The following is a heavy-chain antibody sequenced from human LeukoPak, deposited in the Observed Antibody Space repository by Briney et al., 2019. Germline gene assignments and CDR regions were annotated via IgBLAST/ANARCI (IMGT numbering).Heavy chain of an antibody. D-gene: IGHD1-14*01. Sequence: SETLSLTCAVSGASIDSHSWWSWVRQPPGKGLEWIGEIYHSGGANYKPSLKSRVTMSVDTSKNHFSLRLTSVTAADTAVYYCAYNRNFALDNWGQGTLVTVSS. CDR2: IYHSGGA. CDR1: GASIDSHSW. J-gene: IGHJ4*02. V-gene: IGHV4/OR15-8*01. CDR3: AYNRNFALDN.